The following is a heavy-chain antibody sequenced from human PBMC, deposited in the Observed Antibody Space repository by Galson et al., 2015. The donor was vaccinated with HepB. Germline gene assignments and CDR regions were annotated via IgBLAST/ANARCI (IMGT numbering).Heavy chain of an antibody. CDR2: IKSSRSSI. CDR1: GFTFNSYS. Sequence: LRLSCAASGFTFNSYSMNWVRQAPGKGLEWVAYIKSSRSSIIYADSVKGRFTFSRDNSKNIMYLQLNTLRPEDSAVYYCARGLRYSSAWYYFDYWGPGTLVTVSS. CDR3: ARGLRYSSAWYYFDY. D-gene: IGHD6-19*01. V-gene: IGHV3-48*01. J-gene: IGHJ4*02.